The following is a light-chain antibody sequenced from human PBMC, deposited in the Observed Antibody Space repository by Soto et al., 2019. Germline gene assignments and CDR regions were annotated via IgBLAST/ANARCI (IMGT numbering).Light chain of an antibody. CDR1: RFNIGAGYD. Sequence: QSVLTQPPSVSGAPGQRVTISCTGSRFNIGAGYDVHWYQQLPGTAPKLLIYGNSNRPSGVPDRFSGSKSGTSASLAITGLQAEDEADYSCQSYDSSLSGFWVFGGGTKLTVL. CDR3: QSYDSSLSGFWV. V-gene: IGLV1-40*01. J-gene: IGLJ3*02. CDR2: GNS.